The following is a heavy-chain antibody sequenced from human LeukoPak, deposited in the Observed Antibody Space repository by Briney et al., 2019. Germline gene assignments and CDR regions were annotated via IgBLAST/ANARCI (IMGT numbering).Heavy chain of an antibody. V-gene: IGHV1-69*13. Sequence: SVKVSCTASGGTFSSYAISWVRQAPGQGLEWMGGIIPIFGTANYAQKFQGRVTITADESTSTAYMELSSLRSEDTAVYYCARDFDRDSSGYYPNWGQGTLVTVSS. J-gene: IGHJ4*02. CDR1: GGTFSSYA. D-gene: IGHD3-22*01. CDR3: ARDFDRDSSGYYPN. CDR2: IIPIFGTA.